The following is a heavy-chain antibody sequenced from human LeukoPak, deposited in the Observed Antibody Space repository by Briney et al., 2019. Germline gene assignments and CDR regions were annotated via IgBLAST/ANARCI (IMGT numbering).Heavy chain of an antibody. Sequence: ASVKVSCKASGDTFSSHYVHWVRQAPGQGPEWMGVIDPFGRRTLYAQNLQGRITMTRDTSASVVYMELSGLRSEDTAVYYCTRGSGSYSFDYWGQGTLVTVSS. D-gene: IGHD3-10*01. J-gene: IGHJ4*02. CDR2: IDPFGRRT. CDR1: GDTFSSHY. CDR3: TRGSGSYSFDY. V-gene: IGHV1-46*04.